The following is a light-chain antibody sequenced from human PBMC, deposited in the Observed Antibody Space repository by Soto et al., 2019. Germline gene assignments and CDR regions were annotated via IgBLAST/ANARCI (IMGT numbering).Light chain of an antibody. Sequence: QSVLTQPASVSGSPGQSITISCTGTNSDVGGYNYVSWYQQHPGKAPQLMIYEVSDRPSGVSNRFSGSKSGNTASLTISGLQAEDEADYYCSSYTSSSTLVFGGGTKLTVL. V-gene: IGLV2-14*01. J-gene: IGLJ2*01. CDR1: NSDVGGYNY. CDR3: SSYTSSSTLV. CDR2: EVS.